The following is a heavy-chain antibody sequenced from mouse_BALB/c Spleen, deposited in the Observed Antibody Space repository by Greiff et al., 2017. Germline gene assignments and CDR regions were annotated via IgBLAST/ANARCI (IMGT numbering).Heavy chain of an antibody. CDR3: ARGGYYGSSDY. Sequence: QVQLQQPGAELVMPGASVKMSCKASGYTFTDYWMHWVKQRPGQGLEWIGAIDTSDSYTSYNQKFKGKATLTVDESSSTAYMQLSSLTSEDSAVYYCARGGYYGSSDYWGQGTTLTVSS. J-gene: IGHJ2*01. CDR2: IDTSDSYT. CDR1: GYTFTDYW. D-gene: IGHD1-1*01. V-gene: IGHV1-69*01.